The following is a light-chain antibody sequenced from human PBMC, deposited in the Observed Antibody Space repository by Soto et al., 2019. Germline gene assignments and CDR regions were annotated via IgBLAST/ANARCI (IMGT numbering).Light chain of an antibody. V-gene: IGKV1-5*01. CDR3: QQYNSYSPMYT. Sequence: DIQMTQSPSTLSASVGDRDTITCRASQSISSWLAWYQQKPGKAPKLLIYDASSLESGVPSSFSGSGSGTELTLTISSLQPDDFAAYYCQQYNSYSPMYTFGQGTKLEIK. J-gene: IGKJ2*01. CDR2: DAS. CDR1: QSISSW.